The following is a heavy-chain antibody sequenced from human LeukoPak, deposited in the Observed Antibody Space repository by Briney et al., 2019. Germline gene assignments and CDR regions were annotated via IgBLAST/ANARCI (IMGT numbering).Heavy chain of an antibody. V-gene: IGHV4-4*07. CDR1: GGSISSYY. CDR2: IYTSGST. CDR3: ARVVSNWDFYYYMDV. J-gene: IGHJ6*03. Sequence: PSETLSLTCSISGGSISSYYWSWIRQPAGKGLEWIGCIYTSGSTNYSPSLKSRVTISVDTSKKQFSLKLSSVTAADTAVYYCARVVSNWDFYYYMDVWGKGTTVTVSS. D-gene: IGHD4-11*01.